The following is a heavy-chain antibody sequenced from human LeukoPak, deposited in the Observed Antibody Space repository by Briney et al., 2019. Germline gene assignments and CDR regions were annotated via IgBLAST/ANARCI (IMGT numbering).Heavy chain of an antibody. Sequence: PSETLSLTCTVSGGSISSYYWSWIRQPPGKGLEWIGYIYYSGSTNYNPSLKSRVTISVDTSKNQFSLKLSSVTAADTAVYYCARVEYCSSTSCFQAFDYWGQGTLVTVSS. CDR2: IYYSGST. V-gene: IGHV4-59*01. CDR1: GGSISSYY. J-gene: IGHJ4*02. D-gene: IGHD2-2*01. CDR3: ARVEYCSSTSCFQAFDY.